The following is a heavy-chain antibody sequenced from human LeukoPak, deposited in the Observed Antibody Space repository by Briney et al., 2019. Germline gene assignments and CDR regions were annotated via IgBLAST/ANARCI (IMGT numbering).Heavy chain of an antibody. CDR1: GSSISSSSYY. V-gene: IGHV4-39*01. Sequence: SETLSLTCTVSGSSISSSSYYWGWIRQPPGKGLEWIGSIYYSGSTYYNPSLKSRVTISVDTSKNQFSLKLSSVTAADTAVYYCARGLAYYDFWSGNYYYYYMDVWGKGTTVTVSS. CDR2: IYYSGST. CDR3: ARGLAYYDFWSGNYYYYYMDV. J-gene: IGHJ6*03. D-gene: IGHD3-3*01.